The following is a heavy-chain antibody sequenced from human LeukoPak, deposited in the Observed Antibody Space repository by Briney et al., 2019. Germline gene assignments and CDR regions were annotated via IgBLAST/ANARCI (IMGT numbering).Heavy chain of an antibody. CDR3: ARGIELRFLLYYYYYMDV. J-gene: IGHJ6*03. CDR2: INHSGST. Sequence: SETLSLTCAVYGGSFSGYYWSWIRQPPGKGLEWIGEINHSGSTNYNPSLKSRVTISVDTSKNQFSLKLSSVTAADTAVYYCARGIELRFLLYYYYYMDVWGKGTTVTVSS. D-gene: IGHD3-3*01. V-gene: IGHV4-34*01. CDR1: GGSFSGYY.